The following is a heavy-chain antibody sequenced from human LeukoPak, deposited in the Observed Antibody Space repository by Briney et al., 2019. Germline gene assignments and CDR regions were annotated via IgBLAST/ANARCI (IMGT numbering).Heavy chain of an antibody. Sequence: GGSLRLSCAASGFTFSSYAMSWVRQAPGKGLEWVSVISGSGGSTYSADSVKGRFTISRDNSKNTLYLQMNSLRAEDTAVYYCASLQGSGWSVIRYYFDYWGQGTLVTVSS. J-gene: IGHJ4*02. CDR2: ISGSGGST. CDR3: ASLQGSGWSVIRYYFDY. D-gene: IGHD3-10*01. V-gene: IGHV3-23*01. CDR1: GFTFSSYA.